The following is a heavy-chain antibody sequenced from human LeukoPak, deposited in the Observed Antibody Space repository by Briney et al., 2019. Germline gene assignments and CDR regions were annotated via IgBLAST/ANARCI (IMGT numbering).Heavy chain of an antibody. Sequence: GGSLRLAWVAYGFTLSTYCMNWVRQAPGRGLEWVSYISSTSSAIYYADSVKGRTTISRDNAKSSLYLQMNSLRDEDTAVYYCARDYAIAFDYWGQGSVVTVSS. J-gene: IGHJ4*02. CDR3: ARDYAIAFDY. D-gene: IGHD2-21*01. CDR2: ISSTSSAI. V-gene: IGHV3-48*02. CDR1: GFTLSTYC.